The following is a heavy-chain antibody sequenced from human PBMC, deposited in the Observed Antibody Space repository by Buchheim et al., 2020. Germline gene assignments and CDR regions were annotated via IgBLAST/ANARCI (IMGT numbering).Heavy chain of an antibody. CDR3: ARVYDFWSGISLGMDV. Sequence: EVQLVESGGGSVQPGGSLRLSCAASGFTFSRYWMHWVRQAPGKGLVWVSRINSDGSSTSYAGSVKGRFTIYRDNAKNTLYLQMNSLRAEDTAVYYCARVYDFWSGISLGMDVWGQGTT. CDR2: INSDGSST. D-gene: IGHD3-3*01. CDR1: GFTFSRYW. V-gene: IGHV3-74*01. J-gene: IGHJ6*02.